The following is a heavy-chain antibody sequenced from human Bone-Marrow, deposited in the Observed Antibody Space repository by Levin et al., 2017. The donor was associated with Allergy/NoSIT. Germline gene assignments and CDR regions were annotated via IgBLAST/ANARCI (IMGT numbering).Heavy chain of an antibody. CDR2: INHSGST. J-gene: IGHJ5*02. V-gene: IGHV4-34*01. Sequence: PSETLSLTCAVYGGSFSDDQWSWIRQSPGKGLEWIGEINHSGSTNYNPSLKSRVTLSLDTPKNQFSLNLSSVTAADTAVYYCAREVAAAGTLIDLWGQGTLVAVSS. CDR1: GGSFSDDQ. D-gene: IGHD6-13*01. CDR3: AREVAAAGTLIDL.